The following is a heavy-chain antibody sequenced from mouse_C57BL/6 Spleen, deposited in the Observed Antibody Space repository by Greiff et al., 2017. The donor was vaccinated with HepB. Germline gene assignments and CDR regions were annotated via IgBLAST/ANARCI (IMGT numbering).Heavy chain of an antibody. D-gene: IGHD1-1*01. Sequence: VQLKESGPVLVKPGASVKMSCKASGYTFTDYYMNWVKQSHGKSLEWIGVINPYNGGTSYNQKFTGKATLTVDKSSSTAYMELNSLTSEDSAVYYCARGTTVVTEGYFDVWGTGTTVTVSS. CDR3: ARGTTVVTEGYFDV. V-gene: IGHV1-19*01. CDR2: INPYNGGT. CDR1: GYTFTDYY. J-gene: IGHJ1*03.